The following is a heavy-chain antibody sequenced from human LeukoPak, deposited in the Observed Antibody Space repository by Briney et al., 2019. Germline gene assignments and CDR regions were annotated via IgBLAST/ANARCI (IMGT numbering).Heavy chain of an antibody. J-gene: IGHJ4*02. V-gene: IGHV4-39*01. CDR2: IYHSGST. CDR1: GGSMSSSTYY. Sequence: SETLSLTCTVSGGSMSSSTYYWGWIRQPPGKGLEWIGSIYHSGSTYYNPSLKSRVTISVDTSKNQFSLKPSSVTAADTAVYYCARHLGIQLWFLDHWGQGTLVTVSS. D-gene: IGHD5-18*01. CDR3: ARHLGIQLWFLDH.